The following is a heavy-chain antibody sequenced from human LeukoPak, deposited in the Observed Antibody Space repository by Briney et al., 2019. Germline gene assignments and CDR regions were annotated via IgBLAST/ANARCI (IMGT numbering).Heavy chain of an antibody. D-gene: IGHD2-15*01. Sequence: SETLSLTCAVYGGSLSAYYWSWIRHPPGKGLEWIGEVNHSGSANYNPSLKSRVTMSVDTSKNQFSLKLSYVTAADTAVYYCARSPRYCSGGSCYFLHYWGQGTLVTVSS. CDR1: GGSLSAYY. CDR3: ARSPRYCSGGSCYFLHY. J-gene: IGHJ4*02. CDR2: VNHSGSA. V-gene: IGHV4-34*01.